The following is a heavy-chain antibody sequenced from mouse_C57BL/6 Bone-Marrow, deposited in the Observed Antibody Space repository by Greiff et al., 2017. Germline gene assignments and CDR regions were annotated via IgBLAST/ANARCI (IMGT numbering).Heavy chain of an antibody. V-gene: IGHV5-17*01. CDR1: GFTFSDYG. J-gene: IGHJ4*01. Sequence: EVMLVESGGGLVKPGGSLKLSCAASGFTFSDYGMHWVRQAPEKGLEWVAYISSGSSTIYYADTVKGRFTISRDNAKNTLFLQMTSLGSEDTAMYYCARRRGLRRAMDYWGQGTSVTVSS. CDR2: ISSGSSTI. CDR3: ARRRGLRRAMDY. D-gene: IGHD2-4*01.